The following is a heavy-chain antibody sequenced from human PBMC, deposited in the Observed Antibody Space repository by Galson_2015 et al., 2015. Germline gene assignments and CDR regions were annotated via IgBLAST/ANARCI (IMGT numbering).Heavy chain of an antibody. V-gene: IGHV3-33*01. J-gene: IGHJ6*02. CDR2: IWYDGSNK. Sequence: SLRLSCAASGFTFSSYGMHWVRQAPGKGLEWVAVIWYDGSNKYYADSVKGRFTISRDNSKNTLYLQMNSLRAEDTAVYYCARDYDFWSGYLQSSYYYYGMDVWGQGTTVTVSS. CDR1: GFTFSSYG. CDR3: ARDYDFWSGYLQSSYYYYGMDV. D-gene: IGHD3-3*01.